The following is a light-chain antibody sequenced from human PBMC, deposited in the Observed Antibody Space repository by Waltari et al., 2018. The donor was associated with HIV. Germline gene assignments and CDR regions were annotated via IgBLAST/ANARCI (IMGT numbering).Light chain of an antibody. CDR2: KDS. Sequence: SYELTQPPSVSVSPGQTARITCSGDALPKQYAYWYPQKPVQAPGMFIYKDSERPSGIPERFSGSNSGTTVTLTIGGVQAEDEADYYCQSADSTRAYWVFGGGTKLTVL. V-gene: IGLV3-25*03. CDR3: QSADSTRAYWV. J-gene: IGLJ3*02. CDR1: ALPKQY.